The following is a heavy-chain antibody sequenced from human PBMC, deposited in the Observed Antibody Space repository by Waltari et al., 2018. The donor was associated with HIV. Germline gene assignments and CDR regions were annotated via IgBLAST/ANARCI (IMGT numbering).Heavy chain of an antibody. CDR2: IYYSGGT. D-gene: IGHD2-21*02. Sequence: QLQLQESGPGLVKPSETLSLTCPVSGASISSTYHYWGWIRQHPGKGLEWIGSIYYSGGTYYSRSRKSRVTISVDTSKNQVALKLSSVTAADTAVYYCARLEGLRGGDLIDSWGQGTLVTVSS. CDR3: ARLEGLRGGDLIDS. J-gene: IGHJ4*02. CDR1: GASISSTYHY. V-gene: IGHV4-39*01.